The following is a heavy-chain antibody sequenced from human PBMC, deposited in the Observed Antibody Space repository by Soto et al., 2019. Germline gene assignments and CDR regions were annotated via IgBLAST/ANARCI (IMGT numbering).Heavy chain of an antibody. Sequence: QVQLQESGPGLAKPSQTLSLTCTVSGDSISSGDFYWSWIRQPPGKGLEFIGHIFYTGNTYYNPSIESRVAISIDTSKNQFSLSLRSVTAADTAVYYCARDHTLYGIPFDRWGRGTLVTVSS. CDR1: GDSISSGDFY. D-gene: IGHD4-17*01. J-gene: IGHJ4*02. CDR2: IFYTGNT. CDR3: ARDHTLYGIPFDR. V-gene: IGHV4-30-4*01.